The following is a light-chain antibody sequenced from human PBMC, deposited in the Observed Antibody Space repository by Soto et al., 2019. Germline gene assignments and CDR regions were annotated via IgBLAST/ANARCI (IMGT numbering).Light chain of an antibody. V-gene: IGLV2-14*01. CDR3: SSYTITSSPV. CDR2: EVT. J-gene: IGLJ1*01. CDR1: SSDVGGYDF. Sequence: QSALTQPASVSGSPGQSITISCTGTSSDVGGYDFVSWYRQHPGQAPKILIYEVTHRPSGVPDRFSGSKSGNTASLTISGLQADDEADYYCSSYTITSSPVFGPGTKVTVL.